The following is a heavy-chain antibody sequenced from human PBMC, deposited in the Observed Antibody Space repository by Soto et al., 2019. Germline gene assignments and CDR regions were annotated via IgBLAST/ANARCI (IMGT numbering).Heavy chain of an antibody. CDR2: IIPIFGTA. Sequence: GASVKVSCKASGGTFSSYAISWVRQAPGQGLEWMGGIIPIFGTANYAQKFQGRVTITADESTSTAYMEPSSLRSEDTAVYYCARVATDYYGSGSYYGPRLFDIWGQGTMVTVSS. J-gene: IGHJ3*02. CDR3: ARVATDYYGSGSYYGPRLFDI. D-gene: IGHD3-10*01. V-gene: IGHV1-69*13. CDR1: GGTFSSYA.